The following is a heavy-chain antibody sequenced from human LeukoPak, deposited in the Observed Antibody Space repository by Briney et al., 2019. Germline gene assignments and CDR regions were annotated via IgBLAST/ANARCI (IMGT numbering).Heavy chain of an antibody. CDR1: GGTFSINA. D-gene: IGHD2-2*01. J-gene: IGHJ3*02. V-gene: IGHV1-69*05. CDR3: ARDKNSRKCVSNSCYGVWHLDI. CDR2: IIPMSETP. Sequence: SVKVSCKASGGTFSINAITWVRQAPGQGLEWMGGIIPMSETPKYTQKFQGRVTIATDESTNTAYMELSSLRSEDTAVYYCARDKNSRKCVSNSCYGVWHLDIWGQGTMVTVSS.